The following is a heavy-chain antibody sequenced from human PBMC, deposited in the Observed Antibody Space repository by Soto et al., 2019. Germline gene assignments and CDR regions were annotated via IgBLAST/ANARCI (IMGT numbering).Heavy chain of an antibody. J-gene: IGHJ6*03. CDR2: ISSSSSVI. CDR1: GFILSDCA. D-gene: IGHD7-27*01. CDR3: ARDLSWGSNWYYYMDV. Sequence: EVQLVESGGGLVQPGGSLRLSCATSGFILSDCAMNWVRQAPGKGLEWVSYISSSSSVIDYADSVKSRFTVSRDNARNSLYLQMNSLRAEDTAVYYCARDLSWGSNWYYYMDVWGKGTTVTVSS. V-gene: IGHV3-48*01.